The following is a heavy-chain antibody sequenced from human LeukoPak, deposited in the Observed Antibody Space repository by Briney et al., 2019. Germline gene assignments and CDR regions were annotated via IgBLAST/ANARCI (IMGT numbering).Heavy chain of an antibody. V-gene: IGHV1-8*03. D-gene: IGHD6-19*01. CDR1: GYTFTSYD. CDR3: ARGARWTGVSGWYYYYYMDV. Sequence: GASVKVSCKASGYTFTSYDINWVRQATGQGLEWMGWMNPNSGNTGYTQKFQGRVTITRNTSISTAYMELSSLRSEDTAVYYCARGARWTGVSGWYYYYYMDVWGKGTTVTVSS. J-gene: IGHJ6*03. CDR2: MNPNSGNT.